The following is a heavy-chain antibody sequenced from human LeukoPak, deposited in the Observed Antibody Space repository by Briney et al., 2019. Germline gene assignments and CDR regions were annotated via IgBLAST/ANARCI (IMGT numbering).Heavy chain of an antibody. J-gene: IGHJ4*02. CDR2: ISYDGSDK. Sequence: GGSLRLSCAASGFTFSSYNMHWVRQAPGKGLEWVAVISYDGSDKYYADSVKGLFTISRDNSKNSLYLQMNSLRTEDTAVYYCAKESANDSSGYYPDYFDYWGQGTLVTVSS. CDR1: GFTFSSYN. CDR3: AKESANDSSGYYPDYFDY. V-gene: IGHV3-30*18. D-gene: IGHD3-22*01.